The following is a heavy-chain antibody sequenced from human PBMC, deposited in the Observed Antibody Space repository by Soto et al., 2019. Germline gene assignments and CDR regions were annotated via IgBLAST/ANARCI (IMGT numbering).Heavy chain of an antibody. J-gene: IGHJ4*02. CDR1: GFSLSSTGVA. CDR2: IYWDDDK. CDR3: AHRTTKASGIDY. D-gene: IGHD1-26*01. V-gene: IGHV2-5*02. Sequence: QITLKESGPTLVRPTQTLMLTCTFSGFSLSSTGVAVGWIRQPPGEALEWLALIYWDDDKRYRPSLKSRLTITKDTSKNQVVLTMTNMDPVDTATYYCAHRTTKASGIDYWGQGMVVTVSS.